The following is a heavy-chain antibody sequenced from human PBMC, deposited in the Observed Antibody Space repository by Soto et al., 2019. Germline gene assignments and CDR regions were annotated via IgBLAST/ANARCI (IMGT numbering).Heavy chain of an antibody. CDR3: ARDEPLWFGDQYYYGMDV. D-gene: IGHD3-10*01. J-gene: IGHJ6*02. Sequence: QVQLVQSGAEVKKPGASVKVSCKASGYTFTSYGISWVRQAPGQGLEWMGWISAYNGNTNYAQKLQGRVTMTTDTSTSTAYMELRSLRSDATAVYYCARDEPLWFGDQYYYGMDVWGQGTTVTVSS. V-gene: IGHV1-18*01. CDR1: GYTFTSYG. CDR2: ISAYNGNT.